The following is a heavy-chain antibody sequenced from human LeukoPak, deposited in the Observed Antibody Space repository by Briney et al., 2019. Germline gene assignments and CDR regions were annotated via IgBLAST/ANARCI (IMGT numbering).Heavy chain of an antibody. CDR2: INHRGTT. V-gene: IGHV4-34*01. D-gene: IGHD3-22*01. CDR1: GDSFSGYY. Sequence: SETLSLTCAVYGDSFSGYYWSWIRQPPGKGLEWIAEINHRGTTHYNPSLKSRVNISADTSKNQFSLKLSSVTAADTAVYYCARVPAPYAYDTSGYDSWGQGTLVTVSS. CDR3: ARVPAPYAYDTSGYDS. J-gene: IGHJ4*02.